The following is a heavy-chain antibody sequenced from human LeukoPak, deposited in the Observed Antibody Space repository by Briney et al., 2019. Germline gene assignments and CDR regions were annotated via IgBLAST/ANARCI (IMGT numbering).Heavy chain of an antibody. V-gene: IGHV3-33*01. CDR1: GFTFSSYG. J-gene: IGHJ4*02. CDR2: IWYDGSNK. CDR3: ARDDYCSGGSCYSRFYY. D-gene: IGHD2-15*01. Sequence: GGSLRLPCTASGFTFSSYGMHWVRQAPGKGLEWVAVIWYDGSNKYYADSVKGRFTISRDNSKNTLYLQMNSLRAEDTAVYYCARDDYCSGGSCYSRFYYWGQGTLVTVSS.